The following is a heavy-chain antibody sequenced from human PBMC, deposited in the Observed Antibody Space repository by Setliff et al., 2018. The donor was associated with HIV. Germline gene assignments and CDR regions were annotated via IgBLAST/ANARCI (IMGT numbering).Heavy chain of an antibody. CDR1: GDSITSDSF. Sequence: PSETLSLTCTVSGDSITSDSFWNWFRQYPGRGLEWIGYMHFSGTGNWNPSLKSRVIISVDTSQNQFSLNLSSVTDADTAVYSCARAPFSGGRFGWFDSWGQGALVTVSS. CDR2: MHFSGTG. D-gene: IGHD2-15*01. J-gene: IGHJ5*01. V-gene: IGHV4-31*03. CDR3: ARAPFSGGRFGWFDS.